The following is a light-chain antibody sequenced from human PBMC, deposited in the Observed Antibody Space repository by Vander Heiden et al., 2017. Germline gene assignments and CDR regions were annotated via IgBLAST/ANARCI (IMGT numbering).Light chain of an antibody. CDR3: QQDNSYPGT. CDR2: KAS. CDR1: QSISSW. V-gene: IGKV1-5*03. J-gene: IGKJ1*01. Sequence: DIQMTQSPSTLSASVGDRVTITCRASQSISSWLAWYQQKPGKAPKLLIYKASSLESGVPSRFRGSGSGTEFTLTISSLQPDDFATYYCQQDNSYPGTFGQGTKVEIK.